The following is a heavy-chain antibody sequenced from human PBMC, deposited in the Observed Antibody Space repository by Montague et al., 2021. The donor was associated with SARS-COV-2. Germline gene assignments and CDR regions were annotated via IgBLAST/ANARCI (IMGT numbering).Heavy chain of an antibody. Sequence: PALGKPTQTLTLTCTFSGVSLNTRSVCVSWIRQPPGKALEWLARIYWDDDKNYNISLKTRLTISKDTSKNQVVLTMTNMDPVDTGTYYCTWSPYDVFYRNGLDVWGQGTTVTVSS. D-gene: IGHD3-3*01. V-gene: IGHV2-70*11. J-gene: IGHJ6*02. CDR2: IYWDDDK. CDR3: TWSPYDVFYRNGLDV. CDR1: GVSLNTRSVC.